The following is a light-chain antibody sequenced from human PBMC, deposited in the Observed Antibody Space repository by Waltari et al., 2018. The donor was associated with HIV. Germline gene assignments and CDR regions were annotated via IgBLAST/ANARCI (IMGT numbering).Light chain of an antibody. CDR3: AAWDDSVNGWV. J-gene: IGLJ3*02. V-gene: IGLV1-44*01. CDR1: SSNIGSTT. Sequence: QSLLTQPPSASGTPGPRVTISCSGRSSNIGSTTVNWYQQLPGTAPRVLIYNNNERPSGVPDRFSGSKSGTSASLTISGLQSADEADYYCAAWDDSVNGWVFGGGTKLTVL. CDR2: NNN.